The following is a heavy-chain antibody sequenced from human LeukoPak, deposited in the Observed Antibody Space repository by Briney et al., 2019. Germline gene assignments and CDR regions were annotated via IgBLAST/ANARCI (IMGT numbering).Heavy chain of an antibody. J-gene: IGHJ5*02. CDR3: AREGYGRSTGGWFDP. Sequence: SETLSLTCTVSGGSISSSSYYWGWIRQPPGKGLEWIGTIYYSGSTYYNPSLKSRVTISVDTSKDQFSLKLSSVTAADTAVYYCAREGYGRSTGGWFDPWGQGTLVTVSS. V-gene: IGHV4-39*02. D-gene: IGHD4-17*01. CDR1: GGSISSSSYY. CDR2: IYYSGST.